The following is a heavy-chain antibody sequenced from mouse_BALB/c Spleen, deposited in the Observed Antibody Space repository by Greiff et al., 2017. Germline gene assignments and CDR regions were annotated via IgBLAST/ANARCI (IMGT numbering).Heavy chain of an antibody. CDR1: GFTFSSYA. D-gene: IGHD1-1*01. V-gene: IGHV5-6-5*01. J-gene: IGHJ3*01. Sequence: EVQLLQSGGGLVKPGGSLKLSCAASGFTFSSYAMSWVRQTPEKRLEWVASSSSGGSTYYPDSVKGRFTISRENARNILYLRMSSLRSEDTAMYCCERDGVFWFAYWGQGTLVTVSA. CDR3: ERDGVFWFAY. CDR2: SSSGGST.